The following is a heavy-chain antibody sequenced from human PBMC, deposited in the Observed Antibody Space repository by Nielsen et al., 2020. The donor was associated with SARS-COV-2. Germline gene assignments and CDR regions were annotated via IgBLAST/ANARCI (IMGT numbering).Heavy chain of an antibody. CDR3: ARLYYGDDAGFDY. V-gene: IGHV5-10-1*01. D-gene: IGHD4-17*01. CDR1: GYSFTSYW. J-gene: IGHJ4*02. Sequence: KVSCKGSGYSFTSYWISWVRQMPGKGLEWMGRIDPSDSYTNYSPSFQGHVTISADKSISTAYLQWSSLKASDTAMYYCARLYYGDDAGFDYWGQGTLVTVSS. CDR2: IDPSDSYT.